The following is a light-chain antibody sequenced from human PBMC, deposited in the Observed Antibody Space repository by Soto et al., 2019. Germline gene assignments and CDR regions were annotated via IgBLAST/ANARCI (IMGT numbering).Light chain of an antibody. CDR3: QQYNTYPWT. J-gene: IGKJ1*01. CDR1: QSISNW. CDR2: KAS. V-gene: IGKV1-5*03. Sequence: DIQMTQSPSTLSASVGDRVTITCRASQSISNWLAWYQQRPGKAPTLLIYKASSLEGGVPSRFSGSGSGTDFTLTISSLQPDDFATYYCQQYNTYPWTFGQGTRVEIK.